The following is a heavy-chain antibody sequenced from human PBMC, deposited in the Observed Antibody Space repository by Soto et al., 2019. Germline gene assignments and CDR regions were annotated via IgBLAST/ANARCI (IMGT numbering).Heavy chain of an antibody. Sequence: LSLPCTVSGGSLSSGDYYWSWIRQPPGKGMEWIGYIYYSGSTYYNPSLKSRVTISVDTSKNQFSLKLSPVTAADTAVYYCARERGRSIAARPYNWFNPWGQGTLVTVSS. CDR3: ARERGRSIAARPYNWFNP. CDR1: GGSLSSGDYY. V-gene: IGHV4-30-4*01. J-gene: IGHJ5*02. CDR2: IYYSGST. D-gene: IGHD6-6*01.